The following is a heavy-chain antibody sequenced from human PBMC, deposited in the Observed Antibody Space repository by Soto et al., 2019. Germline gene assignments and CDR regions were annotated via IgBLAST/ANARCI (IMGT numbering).Heavy chain of an antibody. J-gene: IGHJ6*02. Sequence: QVQLVQSGAEVKKPGSSVKVSCKASGGTFSSYAISWVRQAPGQGLEWMGGIIPIFGTANYAQKFQGRVTITADESTSTAYRELSSLRSEDTAVYYCARGTISSWYPARYYYYGMDVWGQGTTVTVSS. CDR1: GGTFSSYA. CDR3: ARGTISSWYPARYYYYGMDV. D-gene: IGHD6-13*01. CDR2: IIPIFGTA. V-gene: IGHV1-69*01.